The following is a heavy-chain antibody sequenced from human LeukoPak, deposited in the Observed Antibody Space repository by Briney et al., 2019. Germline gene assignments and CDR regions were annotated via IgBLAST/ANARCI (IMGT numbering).Heavy chain of an antibody. CDR2: IYPGDSDT. CDR3: ARLRYYGSGSYLHFDY. J-gene: IGHJ4*02. D-gene: IGHD3-10*01. V-gene: IGHV5-51*01. Sequence: GESLKTSCKGSGYSFTSYWLGWVRQMPGEGLGGVGIIYPGDSDTRYSPSFQGQVTISADKSISTAYLQWSSLKASDTAMYYCARLRYYGSGSYLHFDYWGQGTLVTVSS. CDR1: GYSFTSYW.